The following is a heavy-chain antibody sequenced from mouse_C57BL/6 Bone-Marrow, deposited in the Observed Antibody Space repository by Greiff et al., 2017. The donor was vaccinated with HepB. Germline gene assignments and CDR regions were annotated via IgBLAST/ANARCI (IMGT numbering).Heavy chain of an antibody. V-gene: IGHV1-75*01. J-gene: IGHJ2*01. CDR3: ARGFLDDGYHVGFYYFDY. D-gene: IGHD2-3*01. CDR1: GYTFTDYY. Sequence: SGPELVKPGASVKISCKASGYTFTDYYINWVKQRPGQGLEWIGWIFPGSGSTYYNEKFKGKATLTVDKSSSTAYMLLSSLTSEDSAVYFCARGFLDDGYHVGFYYFDYWGQGTTLTVSS. CDR2: IFPGSGST.